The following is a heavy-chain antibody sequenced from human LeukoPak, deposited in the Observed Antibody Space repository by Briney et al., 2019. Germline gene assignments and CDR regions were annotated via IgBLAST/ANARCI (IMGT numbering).Heavy chain of an antibody. Sequence: GGSLRLSCAASGFTFRSYAMSWVRQAPGKGLEWVAVISYDGSNKYYADSVKGRFTISRDNSKNTLYLQMNSLRAEDTAVYYCAKDREVVAATLPGYWGQGTLVTVSS. D-gene: IGHD2-15*01. V-gene: IGHV3-30*18. CDR2: ISYDGSNK. J-gene: IGHJ4*02. CDR3: AKDREVVAATLPGY. CDR1: GFTFRSYA.